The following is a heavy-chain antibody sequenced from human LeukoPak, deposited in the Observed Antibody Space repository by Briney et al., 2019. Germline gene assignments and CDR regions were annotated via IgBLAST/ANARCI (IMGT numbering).Heavy chain of an antibody. CDR1: GFTFSAYG. D-gene: IGHD6-19*01. CDR2: ISSSSYI. CDR3: ARAVAGNTYFDY. J-gene: IGHJ4*02. V-gene: IGHV3-21*01. Sequence: PGGSLRLSCAASGFTFSAYGMNWVRQAPGKGLEWVSSISSSSYIFYAESVKGRFTISRDDAKNSLYLQMNSLRAEDTAVYYCARAVAGNTYFDYWGQGTLVTVSS.